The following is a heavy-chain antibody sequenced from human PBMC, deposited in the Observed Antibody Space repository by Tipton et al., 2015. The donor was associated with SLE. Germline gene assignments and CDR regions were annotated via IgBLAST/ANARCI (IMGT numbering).Heavy chain of an antibody. Sequence: QLVQSGAEVKKPGASVKVSCKVSGYTFTSYGISWVRQAPGQGPEWMGWISAYKGNTNYAQKFQGRVTMTTDTSTSTAYMELRSLRSDDTAVYYCATIGVGGREYYCYYMDVWGKGTTVTVSS. CDR2: ISAYKGNT. CDR3: ATIGVGGREYYCYYMDV. J-gene: IGHJ6*03. V-gene: IGHV1-18*01. D-gene: IGHD2-15*01. CDR1: GYTFTSYG.